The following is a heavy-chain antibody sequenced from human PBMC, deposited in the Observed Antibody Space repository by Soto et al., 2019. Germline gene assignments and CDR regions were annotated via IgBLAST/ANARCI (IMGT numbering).Heavy chain of an antibody. V-gene: IGHV3-23*01. Sequence: GVALRLSCTASGLPHSSYAMTWVSQAPGKGLEWVSAISGSGGSTYYADSVKGRFTISRDNSKNKLYLQMNSLRAEDTAVYYCAKDQGNRIAARRFDYWGQGTLVTVSS. CDR1: GLPHSSYA. J-gene: IGHJ4*02. CDR2: ISGSGGST. CDR3: AKDQGNRIAARRFDY. D-gene: IGHD6-6*01.